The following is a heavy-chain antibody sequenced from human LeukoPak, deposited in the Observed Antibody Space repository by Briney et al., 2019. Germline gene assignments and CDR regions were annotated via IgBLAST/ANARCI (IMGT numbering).Heavy chain of an antibody. V-gene: IGHV3-21*01. J-gene: IGHJ4*02. Sequence: GGSLRLSCAASGFTFSTYSMNWVRQAPGKGLEWVSSISTTSVAIYYADSVKGRFTIPRDNSKNTLYLQMNSLRAEDTAVYYCARVPYGDYVFDYWGQGTLVTVSS. CDR3: ARVPYGDYVFDY. CDR2: ISTTSVAI. CDR1: GFTFSTYS. D-gene: IGHD4-17*01.